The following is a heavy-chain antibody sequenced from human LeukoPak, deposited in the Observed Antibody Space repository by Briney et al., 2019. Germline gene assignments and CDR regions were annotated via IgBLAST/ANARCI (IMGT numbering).Heavy chain of an antibody. D-gene: IGHD6-19*01. CDR2: INPNSGGT. CDR1: GYTFTGYY. J-gene: IGHJ4*02. Sequence: RASVNVSCKASGYTFTGYYMHWVRQAPGQGLEWMGWINPNSGGTNYAQKFQGRVTVTRDTSISTAYMELSKLRSDDTAVYYCASIRLGWQFNYWGQGTLVTVSS. V-gene: IGHV1-2*02. CDR3: ASIRLGWQFNY.